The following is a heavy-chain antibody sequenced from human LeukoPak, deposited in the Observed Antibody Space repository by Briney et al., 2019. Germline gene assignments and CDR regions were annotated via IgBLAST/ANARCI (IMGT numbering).Heavy chain of an antibody. CDR1: GFTFSTYW. Sequence: GGSLRLSCAASGFTFSTYWMHWVRQAPGKGLEWVSRISSDGTTAIYADYVKGRFTISRDNAKNTVYLQMNSLRDEDTAVYYCARGLSSGWYNWFDPWGQGTLVTVSS. D-gene: IGHD6-19*01. J-gene: IGHJ5*02. CDR2: ISSDGTTA. CDR3: ARGLSSGWYNWFDP. V-gene: IGHV3-74*01.